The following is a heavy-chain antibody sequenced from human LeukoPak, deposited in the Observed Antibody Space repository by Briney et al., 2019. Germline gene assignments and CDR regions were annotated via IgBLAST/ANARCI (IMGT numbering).Heavy chain of an antibody. Sequence: SETLSLTCTVSGGSISSYYWSWIRQPPGKGLEWIGYIYYSGSTNYNPSLKSRVTISVDTSKNQFSLKLSSVTAADTAVYYCARHQYYDSSYFDYWGQGTLVTVSS. J-gene: IGHJ4*02. CDR1: GGSISSYY. CDR3: ARHQYYDSSYFDY. V-gene: IGHV4-59*08. D-gene: IGHD3-22*01. CDR2: IYYSGST.